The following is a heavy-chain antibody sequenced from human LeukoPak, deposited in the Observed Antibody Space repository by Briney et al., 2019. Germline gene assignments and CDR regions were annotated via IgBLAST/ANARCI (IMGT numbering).Heavy chain of an antibody. CDR2: MNPNSGNT. CDR1: GYTFTSYD. J-gene: IGHJ3*02. CDR3: ARDYGQWLPEEAFDI. Sequence: ASVKVSCKASGYTFTSYDINWVRQATGQGLEWMGWMNPNSGNTGYAQKFQGRVTMTRDTSISTAYMELSRLRSDDTAVYYCARDYGQWLPEEAFDIWGQGTMVTVSS. D-gene: IGHD6-19*01. V-gene: IGHV1-8*01.